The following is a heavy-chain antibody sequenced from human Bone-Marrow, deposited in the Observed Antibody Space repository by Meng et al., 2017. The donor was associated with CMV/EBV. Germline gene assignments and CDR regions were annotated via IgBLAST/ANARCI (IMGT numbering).Heavy chain of an antibody. CDR1: GYTFTNYG. CDR2: ISTYSGNT. CDR3: ARDTLNWNFDY. J-gene: IGHJ4*02. V-gene: IGHV1-18*01. D-gene: IGHD1-1*01. Sequence: ASVKVSCKASGYTFTNYGITWVRQAPGQGLEWMGWISTYSGNTNYAQRLQGRATMTTDTSTSTAYMSLRRLRSDDTAVYFCARDTLNWNFDYWGQGTLVTVSS.